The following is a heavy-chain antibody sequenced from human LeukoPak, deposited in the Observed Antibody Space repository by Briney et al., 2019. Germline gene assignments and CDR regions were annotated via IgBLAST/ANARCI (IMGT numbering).Heavy chain of an antibody. CDR1: GGSISSSSYY. D-gene: IGHD1-14*01. CDR2: IYYSGST. J-gene: IGHJ4*02. CDR3: ARESLPHFDY. Sequence: SETLSLTCTVSGGSISSSSYYWGWIRQPPGKGLEWIGSIYYSGSTYYNPSLKSRVTISVDTSKYQFSLKLSSVTAADTAVYYCARESLPHFDYWGQGTLVTVSS. V-gene: IGHV4-39*07.